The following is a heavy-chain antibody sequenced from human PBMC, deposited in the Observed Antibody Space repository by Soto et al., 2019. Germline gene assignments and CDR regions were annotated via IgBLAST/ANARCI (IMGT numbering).Heavy chain of an antibody. D-gene: IGHD3-3*01. Sequence: ASVKVSCKASGYTFTSYYMHWVRQAPGQGLEWMGIINPSGGSTSYAQKFQGRVTMTRDTSTSTVYMELSSLRSEDTAVHYCARVGLSTIFGVVSYGMDVWGQGTTVTVSS. J-gene: IGHJ6*02. CDR1: GYTFTSYY. CDR3: ARVGLSTIFGVVSYGMDV. CDR2: INPSGGST. V-gene: IGHV1-46*01.